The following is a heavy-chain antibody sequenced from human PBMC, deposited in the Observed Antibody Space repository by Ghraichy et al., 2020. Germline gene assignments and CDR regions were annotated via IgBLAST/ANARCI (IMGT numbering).Heavy chain of an antibody. J-gene: IGHJ5*02. CDR2: ITTKSGNT. CDR1: GYTFISYG. V-gene: IGHV1-18*01. Sequence: ASVKVSCKASGYTFISYGITWVRQAPGQGLEWMGWITTKSGNTQYARKFQGSVTMTTDTSTSTAYMELRSLRSDDTAVYYCARGINWFDPWGQGTLVTVSS. CDR3: ARGINWFDP.